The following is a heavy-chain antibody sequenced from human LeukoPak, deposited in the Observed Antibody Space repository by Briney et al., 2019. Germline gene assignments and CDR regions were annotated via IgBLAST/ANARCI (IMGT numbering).Heavy chain of an antibody. Sequence: GGSLRLSCAASGFTFSVHSMNWVRQAPGKGLEWVSYISTSISTIYYADSVKGRFTISRDNAKNSLFLQMNSLRAEDTAMYYCARDRGHYFDYWGQGTLVTVSS. CDR3: ARDRGHYFDY. CDR2: ISTSISTI. J-gene: IGHJ4*02. V-gene: IGHV3-48*01. CDR1: GFTFSVHS.